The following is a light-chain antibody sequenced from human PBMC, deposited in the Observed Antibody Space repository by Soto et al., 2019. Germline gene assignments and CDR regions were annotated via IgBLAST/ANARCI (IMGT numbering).Light chain of an antibody. V-gene: IGKV3-15*01. CDR3: QQYNNWPPYT. CDR1: QSISNN. J-gene: IGKJ2*01. CDR2: GAS. Sequence: EVVRTQSPATLSVSPGERATLSCRASQSISNNLAWYQQKPGQAPRLLIYGASTRATGISVRFSGSGSGTEFTLTISSLESEDFGVYYCQQYNNWPPYTFGQGTKVEIK.